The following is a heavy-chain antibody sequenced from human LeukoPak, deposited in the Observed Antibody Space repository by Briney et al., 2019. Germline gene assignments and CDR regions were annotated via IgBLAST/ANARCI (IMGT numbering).Heavy chain of an antibody. Sequence: PSETLSLTCTVSGGSISSGGYYWSWIRQPPGKGLEWIGYIYHSGSTYYNPSLKSRVTISVDTSKNQFSLKLSSVTAADTAVYYCARTPAITMVRGVIDLWGQGTLVTVSS. CDR1: GGSISSGGYY. CDR3: ARTPAITMVRGVIDL. V-gene: IGHV4-30-2*01. J-gene: IGHJ5*02. D-gene: IGHD3-10*01. CDR2: IYHSGST.